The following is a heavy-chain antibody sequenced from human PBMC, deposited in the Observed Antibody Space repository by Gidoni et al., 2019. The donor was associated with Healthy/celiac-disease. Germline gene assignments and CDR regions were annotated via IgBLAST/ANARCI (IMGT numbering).Heavy chain of an antibody. V-gene: IGHV3-21*01. CDR2: ISSSSSYI. D-gene: IGHD4-17*01. CDR1: GFTFSSYS. Sequence: EVQLVESGGGLVKPGGSLSLSCAASGFTFSSYSMNWVRQAPGKGLEWVSSISSSSSYIYYADSVKGRFTISRDNAKNSLYLQMNSLRAEDTAVYYCASHYRTTRDYWGQGTLVTVSS. J-gene: IGHJ4*02. CDR3: ASHYRTTRDY.